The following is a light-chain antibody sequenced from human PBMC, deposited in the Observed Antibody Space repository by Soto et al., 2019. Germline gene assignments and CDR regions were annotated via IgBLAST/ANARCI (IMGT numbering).Light chain of an antibody. CDR2: DVN. Sequence: QSALTQPASVSGSPGQSITVSCSGISSDFGVSNYVSWYQQHPGKAPRLIIFDVNNRPAGVSPRFSGSKSGDTASLTISGLQTEDEAHCFCTSYRGNALYVFGPGTKVTVL. V-gene: IGLV2-14*03. J-gene: IGLJ1*01. CDR3: TSYRGNALYV. CDR1: SSDFGVSNY.